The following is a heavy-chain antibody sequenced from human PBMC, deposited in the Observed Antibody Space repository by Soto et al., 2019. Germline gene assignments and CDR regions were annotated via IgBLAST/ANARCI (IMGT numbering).Heavy chain of an antibody. CDR3: AKEAVALAGNFEP. D-gene: IGHD6-13*01. CDR1: EFTFSIYA. J-gene: IGHJ2*01. V-gene: IGHV3-23*01. Sequence: EVQLLESGGGLVQPGGSLRLSCAASEFTFSIYAMNWVRQAAGMGLEGVSGISGNDGDTYYADSVKGRFTISRDNFKNTSYLQMNSLRVEDTAIYYCAKEAVALAGNFEPWGRGTLVSVSA. CDR2: ISGNDGDT.